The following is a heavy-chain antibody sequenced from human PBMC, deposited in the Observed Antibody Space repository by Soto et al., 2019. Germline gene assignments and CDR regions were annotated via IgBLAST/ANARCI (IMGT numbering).Heavy chain of an antibody. J-gene: IGHJ3*02. D-gene: IGHD3-22*01. CDR3: AREGGSYDSGGYLIRGAFDI. CDR1: GDSISRIDYY. Sequence: SETLSLTCSVSGDSISRIDYYWTWIRQHPEKGLEWIGNIYFRGNTYYSPSLESRLTISVDTSKNQFSLKLTSVTAADTAVYYCAREGGSYDSGGYLIRGAFDIWGQGTMVTVSS. V-gene: IGHV4-31*03. CDR2: IYFRGNT.